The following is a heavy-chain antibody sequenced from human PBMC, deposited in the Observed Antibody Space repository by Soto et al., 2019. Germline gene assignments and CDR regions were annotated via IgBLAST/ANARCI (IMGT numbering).Heavy chain of an antibody. CDR1: GYTFTSYA. J-gene: IGHJ6*02. V-gene: IGHV1-3*01. Sequence: ASVKVSCKASGYTFTSYAMHWVRQAPGQRLEWMGWINAGNGNTKYSQKFQGRVTITRDTSASTAYMELSSLRSEDTAVYYCARDYKWRELYYSYSGMDVWGQGTTVTVSS. D-gene: IGHD3-10*01. CDR3: ARDYKWRELYYSYSGMDV. CDR2: INAGNGNT.